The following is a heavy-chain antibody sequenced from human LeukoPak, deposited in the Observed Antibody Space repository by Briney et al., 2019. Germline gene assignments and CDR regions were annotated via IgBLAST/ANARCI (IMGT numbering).Heavy chain of an antibody. CDR1: GFTFSSYG. Sequence: GGSLRLSCAASGFTFSSYGMSWVRQAPGKGLEWVSAISGSGSSTYYADSVKGRFTISRDNSKNTLYLQMNSLRAEDTAVYYCAKDDRLWFGDYWGQGTLVTVSS. CDR2: ISGSGSST. CDR3: AKDDRLWFGDY. V-gene: IGHV3-23*01. J-gene: IGHJ4*02. D-gene: IGHD3-10*01.